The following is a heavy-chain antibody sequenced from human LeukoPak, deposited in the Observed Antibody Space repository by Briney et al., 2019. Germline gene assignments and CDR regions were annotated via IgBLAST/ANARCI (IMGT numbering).Heavy chain of an antibody. J-gene: IGHJ4*02. CDR2: VNPNSGGT. CDR1: GYTFTGYY. D-gene: IGHD2-2*02. V-gene: IGHV1-2*02. Sequence: ASVKVSCKASGYTFTGYYMHWVRQAPGQGLEWMGWVNPNSGGTNYAQKFQGRVTMTRDTSISTAYMELSRLRSDDTAVYYCARGYCSSTSCYSLDFDYWGQGTLVTVSS. CDR3: ARGYCSSTSCYSLDFDY.